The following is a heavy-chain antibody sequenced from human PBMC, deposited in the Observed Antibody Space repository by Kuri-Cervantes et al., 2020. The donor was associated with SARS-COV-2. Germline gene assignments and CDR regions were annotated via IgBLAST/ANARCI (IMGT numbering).Heavy chain of an antibody. V-gene: IGHV1-2*02. CDR2: INPNSGGT. J-gene: IGHJ6*02. D-gene: IGHD4-11*01. CDR1: GYTFTGHY. CDR3: ASNSNYWYYGMDV. Sequence: ASVKVSCKASGYTFTGHYMHWVRQAPGQGLEWMGWINPNSGGTNYAQKFQGRVTMTRDTSISTAYMELSRLRSDDTAVYYCASNSNYWYYGMDVWGQGTTVTVSS.